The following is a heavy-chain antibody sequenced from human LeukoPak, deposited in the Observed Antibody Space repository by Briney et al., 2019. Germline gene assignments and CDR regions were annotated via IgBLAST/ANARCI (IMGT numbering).Heavy chain of an antibody. Sequence: ASVKVSCKASGYTFTSYDINWVRQATGQGLEWMGWMNPNSGNTGYAQKFQGRVTMTRNTSISTAYMELSSLRSEDTAVYYCARGVSVARPYYYYYYYMDVWGKGTTVTISS. D-gene: IGHD6-19*01. V-gene: IGHV1-8*01. CDR2: MNPNSGNT. J-gene: IGHJ6*03. CDR3: ARGVSVARPYYYYYYYMDV. CDR1: GYTFTSYD.